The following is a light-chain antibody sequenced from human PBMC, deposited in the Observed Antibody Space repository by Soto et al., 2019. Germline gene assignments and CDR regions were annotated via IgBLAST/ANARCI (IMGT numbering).Light chain of an antibody. J-gene: IGKJ2*01. CDR3: QQYNNWPYT. CDR1: QSVSSN. Sequence: EIVMTQSAATLSVSPGERAALSCRASQSVSSNFAWYQQKPGQAPRLLIYGASTRATGIPARFSGSGSGTEFTLTISSLQSEDFGVYSCQQYNNWPYTFGQGTKLEIK. CDR2: GAS. V-gene: IGKV3-15*01.